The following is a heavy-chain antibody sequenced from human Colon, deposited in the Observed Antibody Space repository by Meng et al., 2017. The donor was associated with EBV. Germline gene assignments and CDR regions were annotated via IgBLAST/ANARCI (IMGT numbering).Heavy chain of an antibody. CDR2: IYYTGST. CDR1: GGSINSGDYY. J-gene: IGHJ4*02. CDR3: ARNYYFDY. V-gene: IGHV4-30-4*01. Sequence: VRLPWSGPGLVNPSPTLSLTCTVSGGSINSGDYYWSWIRQPPGKGLEWIGYIYYTGSTYYNPSLKSRVTISMDTSKNQFSLRLSSVTAADTAVYYCARNYYFDYWGQGTLVTVSS.